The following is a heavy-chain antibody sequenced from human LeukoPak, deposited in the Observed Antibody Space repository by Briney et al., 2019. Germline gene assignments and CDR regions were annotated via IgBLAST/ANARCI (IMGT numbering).Heavy chain of an antibody. CDR2: IPYDGSNE. CDR3: AKNRPVSGNGGFDY. D-gene: IGHD6-19*01. CDR1: GFTFSTYG. V-gene: IGHV3-30*02. Sequence: PGGSLRLSCAASGFTFSTYGMHWVRQAPGKGLEGVAFIPYDGSNEFYADSVKGRFTISRDNSKNTLHLQVNSLRAEDTAMYYCAKNRPVSGNGGFDYWGQGALVTVSS. J-gene: IGHJ4*02.